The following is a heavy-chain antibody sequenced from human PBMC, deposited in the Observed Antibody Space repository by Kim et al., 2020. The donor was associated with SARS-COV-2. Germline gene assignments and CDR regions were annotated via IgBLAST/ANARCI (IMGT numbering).Heavy chain of an antibody. J-gene: IGHJ4*02. Sequence: GGSLRLSCAASGFSVSSYWMHWVRQVPGKGLLWVSRINSDGSGSGYADAVKSRFTISRDNAKNTMYLQMNSLRAEDTAVYYCATARGYYDSSGYYVFDYWGQGMLVTFPS. V-gene: IGHV3-74*01. CDR3: ATARGYYDSSGYYVFDY. CDR2: INSDGSGS. D-gene: IGHD3-22*01. CDR1: GFSVSSYW.